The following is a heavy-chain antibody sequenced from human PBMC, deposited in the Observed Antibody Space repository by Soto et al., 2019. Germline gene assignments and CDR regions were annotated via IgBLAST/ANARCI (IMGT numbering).Heavy chain of an antibody. CDR3: AKFSGYSGDWFDP. CDR1: GFTFSSNA. Sequence: GGSLRPSCAASGFTFSSNAMSWVGQAPGKGLEWVSAISGSGGSTYYADSVKGRFTISRDNSKNALYLQMSSLRAEDTAGYSCAKFSGYSGDWFDPWGQGSLVTVSS. D-gene: IGHD2-15*01. CDR2: ISGSGGST. V-gene: IGHV3-23*01. J-gene: IGHJ5*02.